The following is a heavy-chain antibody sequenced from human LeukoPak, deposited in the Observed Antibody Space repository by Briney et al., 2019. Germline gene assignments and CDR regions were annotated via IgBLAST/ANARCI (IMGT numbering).Heavy chain of an antibody. D-gene: IGHD3-9*01. V-gene: IGHV1-2*02. CDR3: AREAGAILTGYYKGPFDY. J-gene: IGHJ4*02. Sequence: ASVKVSCKASGYTFTGYYMHWVRQAPGQGLEWMGLINPNSGGTNYAQKFQGRVTMTRDTSTSTVYLELSSLRSEDTAVYYCAREAGAILTGYYKGPFDYWGQGTLVTVSS. CDR2: INPNSGGT. CDR1: GYTFTGYY.